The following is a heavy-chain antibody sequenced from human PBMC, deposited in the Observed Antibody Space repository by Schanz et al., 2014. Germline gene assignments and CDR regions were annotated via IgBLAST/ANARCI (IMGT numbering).Heavy chain of an antibody. CDR2: IYSRGSS. CDR1: GGSISSATYY. V-gene: IGHV4-61*02. D-gene: IGHD1-1*01. J-gene: IGHJ2*01. CDR3: ARDTTWRLDL. Sequence: QVQLQESGPGLVKPSQTLSLTCTVSGGSISSATYYWSWVRQPAGKGLEWIGRIYSRGSSTYNPSPKRRAPISLDTPNNHFALPLPSRTTADTAVYYCARDTTWRLDLWGRGTLVTVSS.